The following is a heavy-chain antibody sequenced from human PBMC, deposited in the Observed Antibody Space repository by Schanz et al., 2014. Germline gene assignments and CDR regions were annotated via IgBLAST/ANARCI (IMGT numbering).Heavy chain of an antibody. J-gene: IGHJ3*02. CDR2: INPNSGAT. D-gene: IGHD6-13*01. Sequence: QVQLVQSGAEVKKPGASVKVSCQASGYTFTGYYMHWVRQAPGQGLEWMGQINPNSGATIYAQNFQGRGTRTRDTYISTAYMELSRLRSDDTAVYYCARNIIATARAYDIWGQGTMVTVSS. CDR3: ARNIIATARAYDI. V-gene: IGHV1-2*06. CDR1: GYTFTGYY.